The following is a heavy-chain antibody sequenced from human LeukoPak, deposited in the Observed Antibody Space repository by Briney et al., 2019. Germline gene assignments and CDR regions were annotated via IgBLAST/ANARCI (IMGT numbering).Heavy chain of an antibody. CDR1: GFTFSDYY. J-gene: IGHJ6*02. D-gene: IGHD2-15*01. V-gene: IGHV3-11*01. Sequence: GGSLRLSCAASGFTFSDYYMSWIRQAPGKGLEWVSYISSSGSTIYYADSVKGRFTISRDNAKNSLYLQMNSLRAEDTALYYCAKSLGYRGGYYYYYAMDVWGQGTTVTVSS. CDR2: ISSSGSTI. CDR3: AKSLGYRGGYYYYYAMDV.